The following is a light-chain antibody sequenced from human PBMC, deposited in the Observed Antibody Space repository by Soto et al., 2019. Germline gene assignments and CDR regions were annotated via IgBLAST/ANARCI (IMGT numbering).Light chain of an antibody. CDR2: DAS. V-gene: IGKV1-5*01. J-gene: IGKJ2*01. CDR3: QQYSSYSET. CDR1: QRIQHY. Sequence: DIQTIQCPSTLSASIGDSDHFNCRASQRIQHYVAWCQQKPGKAPNVLIYDASILESGVPSRFSGSGSGTEFSLTISSLQADDFATYYCQQYSSYSETFGQGTK.